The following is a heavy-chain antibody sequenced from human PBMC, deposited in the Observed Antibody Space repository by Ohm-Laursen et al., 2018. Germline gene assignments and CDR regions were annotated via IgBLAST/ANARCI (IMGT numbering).Heavy chain of an antibody. Sequence: ASVKVSCKASGYTFTTHYIHWVRQAPGQGLEWMGIINPSGGSTKYAQKFQGRVTMTRDTSTSTVYMELSSLRSEDTAVYYCARAYSSGWYTSYYFDYWGQGTLVTVSS. V-gene: IGHV1-46*01. CDR3: ARAYSSGWYTSYYFDY. D-gene: IGHD6-19*01. CDR2: INPSGGST. CDR1: GYTFTTHY. J-gene: IGHJ4*02.